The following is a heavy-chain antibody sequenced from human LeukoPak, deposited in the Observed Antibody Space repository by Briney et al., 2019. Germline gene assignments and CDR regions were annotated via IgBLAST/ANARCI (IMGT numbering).Heavy chain of an antibody. CDR2: ISAYNGNT. CDR3: ARDPLKYYYDSSGYPYFEY. CDR1: GYIFTNYG. J-gene: IGHJ1*01. Sequence: ASVKVSCKASGYIFTNYGISWVRQAPGQGPEWIGGISAYNGNTKYVQKFQGRVTLTTDTSRSTAYMELRSLRSDDTAVYYCARDPLKYYYDSSGYPYFEYWGRGTLVTVSS. D-gene: IGHD3-22*01. V-gene: IGHV1-18*01.